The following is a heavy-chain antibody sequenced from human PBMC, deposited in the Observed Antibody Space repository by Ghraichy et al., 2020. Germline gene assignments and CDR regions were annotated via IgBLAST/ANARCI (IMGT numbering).Heavy chain of an antibody. V-gene: IGHV3-66*01. CDR1: GFTVSYNY. CDR2: IYRTGNT. D-gene: IGHD3-10*01. Sequence: GESQNISCAASGFTVSYNYVTWVRQAPGKGLEWVSTIYRTGNTYYADSVKGRFSISRDTSQNSVHLQMNGLTVEDTAVYYCARGEISDPSASFHFDYWGQGTLVTVSS. J-gene: IGHJ4*02. CDR3: ARGEISDPSASFHFDY.